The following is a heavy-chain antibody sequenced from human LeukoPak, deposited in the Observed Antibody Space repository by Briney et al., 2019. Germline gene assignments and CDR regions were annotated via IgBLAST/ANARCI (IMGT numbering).Heavy chain of an antibody. Sequence: KSGGSLRLSCAASGFTFSSYSMNWVRQAPGKGLEWVSSISSSSSYIYYADSVKGRFTISRDNAKNSLYLQMNSLRAEDTAVYYCARDLRITMVRGVPGYWGQGTLVTVSS. J-gene: IGHJ4*02. D-gene: IGHD3-10*01. CDR1: GFTFSSYS. CDR3: ARDLRITMVRGVPGY. V-gene: IGHV3-21*01. CDR2: ISSSSSYI.